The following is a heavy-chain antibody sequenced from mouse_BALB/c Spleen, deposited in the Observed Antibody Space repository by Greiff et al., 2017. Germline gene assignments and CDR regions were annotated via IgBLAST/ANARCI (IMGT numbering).Heavy chain of an antibody. CDR2: ISNGGGST. J-gene: IGHJ2*01. D-gene: IGHD2-10*02. CDR3: ARLRYGNYVDYFDY. CDR1: GFTFSSYT. V-gene: IGHV5-12-2*01. Sequence: EVQVVESGGGLVQPGGSLKLSCAASGFTFSSYTMSWVRQTPEKRLEWVAYISNGGGSTYYPDTVKGRFTISRDNAKNTLYLQMSSLKSEDTAMYYCARLRYGNYVDYFDYWGQGTTLTVSS.